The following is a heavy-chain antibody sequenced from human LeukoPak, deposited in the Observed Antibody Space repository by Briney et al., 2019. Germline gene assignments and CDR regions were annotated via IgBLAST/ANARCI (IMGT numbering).Heavy chain of an antibody. CDR2: ISSSGSTI. CDR1: GFTFSSYE. J-gene: IGHJ6*03. D-gene: IGHD2/OR15-2a*01. CDR3: AKDGSMPWGYYMDV. Sequence: GGSLRLSCAASGFTFSSYEMNWVRQAPGKGLEWVSYISSSGSTIYYADSVKGRFTISRDNAKNSLYLQMNSLRAEDTAVYYCAKDGSMPWGYYMDVWGKGTTVTVSS. V-gene: IGHV3-48*03.